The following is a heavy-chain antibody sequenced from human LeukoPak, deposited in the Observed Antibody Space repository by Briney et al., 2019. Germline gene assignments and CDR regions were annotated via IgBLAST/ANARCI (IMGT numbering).Heavy chain of an antibody. CDR2: ISGSTRST. Sequence: PGGSLRLSCAASGFTFSNAWMSWVRQAPGKGLEWVSSISGSTRSTYYADSVKGRFTISRDNAKNSLYLQMNSLRAEDTAVYYCARRAVGNSYYYSMDVWGKGTTVTVSS. V-gene: IGHV3-21*01. CDR1: GFTFSNAW. CDR3: ARRAVGNSYYYSMDV. D-gene: IGHD6-19*01. J-gene: IGHJ6*03.